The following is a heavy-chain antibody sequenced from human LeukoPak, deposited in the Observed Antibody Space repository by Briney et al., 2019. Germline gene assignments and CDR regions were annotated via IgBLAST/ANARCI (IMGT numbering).Heavy chain of an antibody. D-gene: IGHD3-16*01. CDR2: IGSTI. CDR1: GFTFSNYE. V-gene: IGHV3-48*03. Sequence: GGSLRLSCAASGFTFSNYEMNWVRQAPGKGLEWVSYIGSTIYYADSVKGRFTFSRDNAKNSLFLQMNSLRAEDTAVYYCAREGAYHFDYWGQGTLVTVSS. J-gene: IGHJ4*02. CDR3: AREGAYHFDY.